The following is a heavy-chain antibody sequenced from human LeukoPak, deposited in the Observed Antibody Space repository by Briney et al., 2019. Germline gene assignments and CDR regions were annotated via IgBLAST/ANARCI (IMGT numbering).Heavy chain of an antibody. D-gene: IGHD5-12*01. CDR2: IIPIFGTA. V-gene: IGHV1-69*13. J-gene: IGHJ6*02. CDR1: GGTFSSYA. CDR3: ARDPDIVATISHYGMDV. Sequence: SVKVSCKASGGTFSSYAISWVRQAPGQGLEWMGGIIPIFGTANYAQKFQGRVTITADESTSTAYMELSSLRSEDTAVYYGARDPDIVATISHYGMDVWGQGTTVTVSS.